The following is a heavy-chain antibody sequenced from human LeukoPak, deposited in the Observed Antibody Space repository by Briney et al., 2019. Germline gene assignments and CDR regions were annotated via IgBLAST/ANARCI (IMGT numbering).Heavy chain of an antibody. D-gene: IGHD4-23*01. Sequence: GGSLRLSCAASGFIFRSHAMNWVRQAPGKGLEWVSTVSATDGATFYAESVKGRFTISRDNSKNTLYLQMNSLRAEDTALYFCAKSLVRWAFDYWGQGALVSVSS. CDR1: GFIFRSHA. J-gene: IGHJ4*02. V-gene: IGHV3-23*01. CDR3: AKSLVRWAFDY. CDR2: VSATDGAT.